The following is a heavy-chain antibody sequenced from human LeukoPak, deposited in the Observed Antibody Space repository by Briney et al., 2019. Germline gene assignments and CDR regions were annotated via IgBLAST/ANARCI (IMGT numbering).Heavy chain of an antibody. CDR3: ARDFAGAAAGFKHLDY. J-gene: IGHJ4*02. CDR2: ISGSGGST. D-gene: IGHD6-13*01. Sequence: GGSLRLSCAASGFTFSSYAMAWVRQAPGKGLEWVSGISGSGGSTYYADSVKGRFTISRDNSKNALYLQMNSLRAEDTAVYYCARDFAGAAAGFKHLDYWGQGTLVTVSS. CDR1: GFTFSSYA. V-gene: IGHV3-23*01.